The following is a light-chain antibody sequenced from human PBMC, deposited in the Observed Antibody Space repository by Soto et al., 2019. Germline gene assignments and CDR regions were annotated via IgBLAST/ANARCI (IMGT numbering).Light chain of an antibody. CDR3: AAWDDSLNGRV. V-gene: IGLV1-44*01. CDR1: RASIGSNT. J-gene: IGLJ1*01. Sequence: QSVLTQPPSASGTPGQRVTISCSGSRASIGSNTVTWYQHLPGAAPKLLVYNNNQRPSGVPDRFSGSKSDTSASLAISGLQFEDEAVYYCAAWDDSLNGRVFGTGTKLTVL. CDR2: NNN.